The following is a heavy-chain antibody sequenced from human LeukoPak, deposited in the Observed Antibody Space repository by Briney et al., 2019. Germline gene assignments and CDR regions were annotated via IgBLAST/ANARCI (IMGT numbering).Heavy chain of an antibody. CDR1: GFTFTTYW. CDR2: IYDGGFT. Sequence: GGSLRLSCAVSGFTFTTYWMSWVRQAPGKGLEWVSVIYDGGFTDYTDSVKGRFTISRDNSKNTLYLQMNSLRADDTAVYYCARVMGRLVRTWYFDLWGRGTLVTVSS. CDR3: ARVMGRLVRTWYFDL. V-gene: IGHV3-66*01. J-gene: IGHJ2*01. D-gene: IGHD3-9*01.